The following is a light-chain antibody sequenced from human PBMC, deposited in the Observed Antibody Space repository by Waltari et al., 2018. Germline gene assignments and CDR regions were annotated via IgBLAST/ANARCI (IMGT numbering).Light chain of an antibody. CDR2: DAS. Sequence: DIVLTQSPATLSLYPGEKATLSCRASQSVGSNVAWYQQKAGQAPRLLIYDASTRATGIPARFSGSGSGTDFTLTISSLEPEDFAVYYCQQRNNWPPGFTFGPGTKVDIK. CDR1: QSVGSN. J-gene: IGKJ3*01. CDR3: QQRNNWPPGFT. V-gene: IGKV3-11*01.